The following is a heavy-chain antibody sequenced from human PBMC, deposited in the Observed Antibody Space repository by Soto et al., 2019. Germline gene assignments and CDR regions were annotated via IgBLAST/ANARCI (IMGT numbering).Heavy chain of an antibody. J-gene: IGHJ6*02. CDR2: IIPIFGTA. V-gene: IGHV1-69*01. D-gene: IGHD3-22*01. CDR1: GGTFSSYA. CDR3: ARGTGVEVVYGMDV. Sequence: QVQLVQSGAEVKKPGSSVKVSCKASGGTFSSYAISWVRQAPGQGLEGMGGIIPIFGTANYAKKFQGRVTITADESTSTAYMELSSLRSEDTAAYYCARGTGVEVVYGMDVWGQGTTVTVSS.